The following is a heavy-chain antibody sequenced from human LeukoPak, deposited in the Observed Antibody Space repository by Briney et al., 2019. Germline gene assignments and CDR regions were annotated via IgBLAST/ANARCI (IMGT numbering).Heavy chain of an antibody. CDR3: AKRSGYTTGWFFDF. D-gene: IGHD6-19*01. V-gene: IGHV3-23*01. CDR1: GFTFSSYA. Sequence: GGSLRLSCAASGFTFSSYAMSWVRQAPGKGLEWVSSISGSGGSIYYADSVKGRFTISRDNSKSTLYLQMNSLRAEDTAIYYCAKRSGYTTGWFFDFWGQGTLVTVSS. J-gene: IGHJ4*02. CDR2: ISGSGGSI.